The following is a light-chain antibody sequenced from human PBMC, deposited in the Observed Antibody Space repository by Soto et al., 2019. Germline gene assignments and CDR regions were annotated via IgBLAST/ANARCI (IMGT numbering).Light chain of an antibody. CDR2: LGS. V-gene: IGKV2-28*01. Sequence: EIVLTQSPLSLPVTPGEPASISCRSSRNLLHSNGYYYLDWYLQKPGQSPQLLIYLGSNRASGVPDRFSGSGSGTDFTLTISRVEAADVGVYFCAQGLATPFTFGGGTKVEIK. CDR1: RNLLHSNGYYY. J-gene: IGKJ4*01. CDR3: AQGLATPFT.